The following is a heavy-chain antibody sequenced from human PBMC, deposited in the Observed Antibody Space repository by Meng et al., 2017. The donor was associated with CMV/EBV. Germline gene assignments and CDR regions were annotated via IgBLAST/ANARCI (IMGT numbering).Heavy chain of an antibody. D-gene: IGHD3-3*01. CDR1: GFTFSSYA. J-gene: IGHJ4*02. CDR2: ISYDGSNK. V-gene: IGHV3-30-3*01. CDR3: ARAADLEWLLLNFDY. Sequence: LSLTCAASGFTFSSYAMHWVRQAPGKGLEWVAVISYDGSNKYYADSVKGRFTISRDNSKNTLYLQMNSLRAEDTAVYYCARAADLEWLLLNFDYWGQGTLVTVSS.